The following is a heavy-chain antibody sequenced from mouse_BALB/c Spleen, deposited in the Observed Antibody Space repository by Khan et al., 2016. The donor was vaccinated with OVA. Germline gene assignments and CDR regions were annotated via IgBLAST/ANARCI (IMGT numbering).Heavy chain of an antibody. Sequence: EVQLVESGGDLVKPGGSLKLSCAASGFTFSTYGMSWVRQTPDKSLVWVAALSSGGSYTYYPDSVKGRFTISRDNAKNPLYLQMSSLKSEDTAMFCCTRIGYDCNREGFAYWGQGTLVTVSA. J-gene: IGHJ3*01. CDR3: TRIGYDCNREGFAY. V-gene: IGHV5-6*01. CDR2: LSSGGSYT. D-gene: IGHD2-2*01. CDR1: GFTFSTYG.